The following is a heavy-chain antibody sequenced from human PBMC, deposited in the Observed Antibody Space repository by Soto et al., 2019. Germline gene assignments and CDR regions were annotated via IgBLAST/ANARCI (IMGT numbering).Heavy chain of an antibody. CDR2: INPEGSAE. J-gene: IGHJ4*02. D-gene: IGHD2-8*02. V-gene: IGHV3-7*02. CDR1: GFTFSSSW. Sequence: EMHLVESGGALVQPGGSLRLSCAASGFTFSSSWMAWVRQAPGKGLEWVANINPEGSAEYYVDSVKGRFTISRDNAKNSLYLQMNGLRLEDTALYYCARHGVWCFDFWGQGTLVSISS. CDR3: ARHGVWCFDF.